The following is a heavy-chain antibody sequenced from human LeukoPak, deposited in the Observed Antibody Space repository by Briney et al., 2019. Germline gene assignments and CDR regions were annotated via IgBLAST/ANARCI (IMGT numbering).Heavy chain of an antibody. CDR3: ARVSGYCSSTSCYKLSFDI. CDR1: GFTFSDYY. D-gene: IGHD2-2*02. V-gene: IGHV3-11*04. Sequence: GGSLRLPCAASGFTFSDYYMSWIRQAPGKGLEWLSYISSSGSTIYYADSVKGRFTISRDNAKNSLYLQMNSLRAEDTAVYYCARVSGYCSSTSCYKLSFDIWGQGTLVTVSS. CDR2: ISSSGSTI. J-gene: IGHJ3*02.